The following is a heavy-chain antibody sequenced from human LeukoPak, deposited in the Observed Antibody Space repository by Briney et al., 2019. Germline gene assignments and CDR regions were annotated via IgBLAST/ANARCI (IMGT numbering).Heavy chain of an antibody. J-gene: IGHJ4*02. CDR2: IITNFGTT. Sequence: GASVKVSCKASGGIFSNYAISWVRQAPGQGLEWMGGIITNFGTTNYAQKFQGRVTITADESTSTVYMELSSLRSEDTAVYYCARPRTYYDFWRGYPPFDYWGQGTLVTVSS. CDR3: ARPRTYYDFWRGYPPFDY. D-gene: IGHD3-3*01. CDR1: GGIFSNYA. V-gene: IGHV1-69*13.